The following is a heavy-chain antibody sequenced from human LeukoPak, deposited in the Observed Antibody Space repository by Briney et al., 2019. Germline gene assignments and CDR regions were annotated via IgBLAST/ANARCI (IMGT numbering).Heavy chain of an antibody. V-gene: IGHV4-31*03. CDR1: GVSISSGGYY. J-gene: IGHJ5*02. CDR2: IYYSGST. CDR3: ARGGPRYCSGGSCFGWFDP. D-gene: IGHD2-15*01. Sequence: SQTLSLTCTVSGVSISSGGYYWSWIRQHPGKGLEWIGYIYYSGSTYYNPSLKSRVTISVDTSKNQFSLKLSSVTAADTAVYYCARGGPRYCSGGSCFGWFDPWGQGTLVTVSS.